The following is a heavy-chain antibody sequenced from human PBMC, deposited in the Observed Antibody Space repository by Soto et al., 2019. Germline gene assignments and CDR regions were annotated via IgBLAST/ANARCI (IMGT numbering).Heavy chain of an antibody. Sequence: SETLSLTCTVSGSSITNYYWSWIRQPPGKGLEWIGYIYYSGTTNYNPSLKSRVTISVDTSKNQFSLKLSSVTAGDTAVYYCARDWATTVVTSPYYWGQGTLVTVSS. CDR2: IYYSGTT. CDR3: ARDWATTVVTSPYY. CDR1: GSSITNYY. D-gene: IGHD4-17*01. J-gene: IGHJ4*02. V-gene: IGHV4-59*12.